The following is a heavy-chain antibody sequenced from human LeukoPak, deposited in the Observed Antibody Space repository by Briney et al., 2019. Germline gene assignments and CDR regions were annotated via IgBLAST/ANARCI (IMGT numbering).Heavy chain of an antibody. J-gene: IGHJ4*01. CDR1: GFTFSRYA. V-gene: IGHV3-64*04. CDR3: ARRLVTAGVTDFFDY. Sequence: GGSLRLSCSASGFTFSRYAMHWVRQAPGKGLEYVSAISSNGGSTYYADSVKGRFTISRDNSKSTLYLQMHGLTAEDTALYYCARRLVTAGVTDFFDYWGHGTLVSVSS. D-gene: IGHD6-13*01. CDR2: ISSNGGST.